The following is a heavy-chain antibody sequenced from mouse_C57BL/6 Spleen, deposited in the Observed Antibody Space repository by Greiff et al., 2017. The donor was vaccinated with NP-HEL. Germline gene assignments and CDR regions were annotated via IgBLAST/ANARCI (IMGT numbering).Heavy chain of an antibody. Sequence: QVQLKESGAELVKPGASVKISCKASGYAFSSYWMNWVKQRPGKGLEWIGQIYPGDGDTNYNGKFKGKATLTADKSSSTAYMQLSSLTSEDSAVYFCARQGLPSPSYFDYWGQGTTLTVSS. CDR3: ARQGLPSPSYFDY. CDR2: IYPGDGDT. CDR1: GYAFSSYW. D-gene: IGHD6-1*01. J-gene: IGHJ2*01. V-gene: IGHV1-80*01.